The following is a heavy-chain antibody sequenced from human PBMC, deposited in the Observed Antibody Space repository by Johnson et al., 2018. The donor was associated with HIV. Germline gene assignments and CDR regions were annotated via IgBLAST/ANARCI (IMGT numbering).Heavy chain of an antibody. CDR1: GFTVSSNY. Sequence: VQLVESGGGLIQPGGSLRLSCAASGFTVSSNYMSWVRQAPGKGLEWVSGINWNGGSTGYADSVKGRFTISRDNAKNSLYLQMNSLRAGDTAVYYCARVALDAFDIWGQGTMVTVSS. CDR3: ARVALDAFDI. D-gene: IGHD5-12*01. J-gene: IGHJ3*02. CDR2: INWNGGST. V-gene: IGHV3-53*01.